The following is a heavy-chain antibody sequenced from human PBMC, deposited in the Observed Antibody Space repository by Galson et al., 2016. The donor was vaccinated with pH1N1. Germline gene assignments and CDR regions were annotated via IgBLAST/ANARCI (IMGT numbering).Heavy chain of an antibody. V-gene: IGHV3-11*01. D-gene: IGHD3-10*01. CDR1: GFTFSTYW. Sequence: SLRLSCAASGFTFSTYWMHWVRQGPGKGLEWISYISGSDTTIYYADSVRGRFTISRDNAQNSLYLHMNSLRAEDTAVYYCARDHFGWAFDVWGQGTMVTVSP. J-gene: IGHJ3*01. CDR2: ISGSDTTI. CDR3: ARDHFGWAFDV.